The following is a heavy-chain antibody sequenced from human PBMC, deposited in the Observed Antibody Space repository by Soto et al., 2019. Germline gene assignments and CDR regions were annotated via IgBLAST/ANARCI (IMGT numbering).Heavy chain of an antibody. CDR3: ARVWPDTVTNWFDP. CDR1: GYSISSGYY. J-gene: IGHJ5*02. Sequence: SETLSLTCAVSGYSISSGYYWGWIRQPPGKGLEWIGSIYHSGSTYYNPSLKSRVTISVDTSKNQFSLKLSSVTAADTAVYYCARVWPDTVTNWFDPWGKGTLVTVSS. D-gene: IGHD4-17*01. CDR2: IYHSGST. V-gene: IGHV4-38-2*01.